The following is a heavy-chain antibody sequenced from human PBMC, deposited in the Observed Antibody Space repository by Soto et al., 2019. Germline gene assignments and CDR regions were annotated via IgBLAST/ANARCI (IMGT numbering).Heavy chain of an antibody. J-gene: IGHJ4*02. D-gene: IGHD3-22*01. Sequence: SVKISCKASGGLFSSYPISWVRQVPGQGLEWMGGIIPVFQTAYYTQRFQGRVTITADESTNTAYMELSSLRSEDTAIYYCARGGSGYTWFNEFWGQGTLVTVSS. CDR3: ARGGSGYTWFNEF. CDR1: GGLFSSYP. CDR2: IIPVFQTA. V-gene: IGHV1-69*13.